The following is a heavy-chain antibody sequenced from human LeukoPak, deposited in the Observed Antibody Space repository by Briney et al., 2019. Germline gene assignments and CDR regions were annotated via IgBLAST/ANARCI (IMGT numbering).Heavy chain of an antibody. J-gene: IGHJ6*02. V-gene: IGHV3-7*01. CDR2: IKQDGSEK. CDR1: GFTFSSYW. CDR3: ARDRIVGATNYYDYGMDV. D-gene: IGHD1-26*01. Sequence: GGSLRLSCAASGFTFSSYWMSWVRQAPGKGLEWVANIKQDGSEKYYVDSVKGRFTISRDNAKNSLYLQMNSLRAEDTAVYYCARDRIVGATNYYDYGMDVWGQGTTVTVSS.